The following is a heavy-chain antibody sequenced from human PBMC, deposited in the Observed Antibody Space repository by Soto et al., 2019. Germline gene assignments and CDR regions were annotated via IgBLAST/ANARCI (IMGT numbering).Heavy chain of an antibody. CDR2: IFCTGST. CDR1: EDSICRYY. Sequence: SETLSLTRTVSEDSICRYYWDWIRQPPGKGLEGIGYIFCTGSTNYNPSLKSRVTISVDTPKNQFSLKLSSVTAAETAVYYCARHYPIGNNWNYFDYWGPGTLVTVSS. J-gene: IGHJ4*02. D-gene: IGHD1-1*01. CDR3: ARHYPIGNNWNYFDY. V-gene: IGHV4-59*08.